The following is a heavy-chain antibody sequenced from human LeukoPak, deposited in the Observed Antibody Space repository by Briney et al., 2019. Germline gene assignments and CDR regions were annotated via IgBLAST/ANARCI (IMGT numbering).Heavy chain of an antibody. CDR1: DYPISSGHF. CDR2: ISHSGST. V-gene: IGHV4-38-2*02. CDR3: AREHCAGGYCYFLDY. Sequence: SETLSLTCSVTDYPISSGHFWGWIRQPPQKGLEWIATISHSGSTYFNPSLKSRVIVSIDASKNQFSLNLTSVTAADTAVYYCAREHCAGGYCYFLDYWGQGTLITVSS. J-gene: IGHJ4*02. D-gene: IGHD3-16*02.